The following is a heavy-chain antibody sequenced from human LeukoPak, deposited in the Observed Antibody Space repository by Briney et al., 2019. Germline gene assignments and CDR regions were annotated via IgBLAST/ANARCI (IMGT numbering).Heavy chain of an antibody. CDR2: ISAYNGNT. CDR3: ARETWFGEFLRFDP. D-gene: IGHD3-10*01. J-gene: IGHJ5*02. CDR1: GYTFTSYG. Sequence: GASVKVSCKASGYTFTSYGISWVRQAPGQGLESMGWISAYNGNTNYAQKLQGRVTMTTDTSTSTAYMELRSLRSDDTAVYYCARETWFGEFLRFDPWGQGTLVTVSS. V-gene: IGHV1-18*01.